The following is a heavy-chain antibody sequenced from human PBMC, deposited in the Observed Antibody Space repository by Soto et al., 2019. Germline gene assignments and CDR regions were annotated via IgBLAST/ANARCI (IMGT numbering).Heavy chain of an antibody. CDR3: ARDPTKVPGSVSFDY. CDR2: IIPILGIA. D-gene: IGHD3-10*01. Sequence: QVQLVQSGAEVKKPGSSVKVSCKASGGTFSSYTISWVRQAPGQGLEWMGRIIPILGIANYAQKFQGRVTINADKSTSTAYMELSSLRSEDTAVYYCARDPTKVPGSVSFDYWGQGTLVTVSS. J-gene: IGHJ4*02. V-gene: IGHV1-69*08. CDR1: GGTFSSYT.